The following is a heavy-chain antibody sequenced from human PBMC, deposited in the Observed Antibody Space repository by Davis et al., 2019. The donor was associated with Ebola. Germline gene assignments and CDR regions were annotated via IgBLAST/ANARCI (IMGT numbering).Heavy chain of an antibody. V-gene: IGHV1-46*01. CDR1: GYTFTSYY. CDR2: INPSGGST. CDR3: ARGVSKGDYVLYYYGMDV. Sequence: ASVQVSCKASGYTFTSYYMHWVRQAPGQGLEWMGIINPSGGSTSYAQKFQGRVTMTRDTSTSTVYMELSSLRSEDTAVYYCARGVSKGDYVLYYYGMDVWGQGTTVTVSS. D-gene: IGHD4-17*01. J-gene: IGHJ6*02.